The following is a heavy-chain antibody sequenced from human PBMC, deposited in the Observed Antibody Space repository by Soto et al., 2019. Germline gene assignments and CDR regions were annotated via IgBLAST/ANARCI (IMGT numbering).Heavy chain of an antibody. Sequence: EVQLVESGGGLVKPGGSLRLSCAASGFTFSDFSMNWVRQAPGKGLEWVSCISSSISYMYYADSVKGRFTISRDNAKNSLFLQMNSLRAEDTAVYYCARPGKEGLRLGELSFDFWGQGTLVTVSS. CDR1: GFTFSDFS. V-gene: IGHV3-21*01. D-gene: IGHD3-16*02. J-gene: IGHJ4*02. CDR3: ARPGKEGLRLGELSFDF. CDR2: ISSSISYM.